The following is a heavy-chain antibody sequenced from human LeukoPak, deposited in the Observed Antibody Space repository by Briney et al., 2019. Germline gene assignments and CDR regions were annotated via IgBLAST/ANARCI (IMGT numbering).Heavy chain of an antibody. CDR1: GYTFTGYC. Sequence: ASVKVSCKASGYTFTGYCMHWVRQAPGQGLEWMGWINPNSGGTNYAQKFQGRVTMTRDTSISTAYMELSSLRSEDTAVYYCARRDRSGSYYWFDPWGQGTLVTVSS. V-gene: IGHV1-2*02. CDR2: INPNSGGT. J-gene: IGHJ5*02. CDR3: ARRDRSGSYYWFDP. D-gene: IGHD1-26*01.